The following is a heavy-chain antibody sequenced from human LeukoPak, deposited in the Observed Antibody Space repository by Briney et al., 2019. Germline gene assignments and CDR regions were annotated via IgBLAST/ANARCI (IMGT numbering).Heavy chain of an antibody. Sequence: GGSLRLSCAASGFTFSHAWMSRVRQAPGKGLEWVGRVKSKVDGGTTDYAAPAKGRFTISRDDSKNTLYLQMNSLETEDTAVYYCITLSGFSSSLGAAFNIWGQGTMLTVSS. CDR1: GFTFSHAW. CDR3: ITLSGFSSSLGAAFNI. J-gene: IGHJ3*02. D-gene: IGHD6-13*01. CDR2: VKSKVDGGTT. V-gene: IGHV3-15*01.